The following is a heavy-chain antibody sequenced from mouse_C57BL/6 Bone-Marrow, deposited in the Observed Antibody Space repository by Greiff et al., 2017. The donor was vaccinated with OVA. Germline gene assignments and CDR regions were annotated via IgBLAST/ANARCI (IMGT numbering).Heavy chain of an antibody. D-gene: IGHD2-5*01. Sequence: VMLVESGPGLVQPSQSLSITCTVSGFSLTSYGVHWVRQSPGKGLEWLGVIWRGGSTDYNAAFMSRLSITKDNSKSQVFFKMNSLQADDTAIYYCAKNLYSNLFFYAMDDWGQGTSGTVSS. CDR2: IWRGGST. V-gene: IGHV2-5*01. CDR1: GFSLTSYG. J-gene: IGHJ4*01. CDR3: AKNLYSNLFFYAMDD.